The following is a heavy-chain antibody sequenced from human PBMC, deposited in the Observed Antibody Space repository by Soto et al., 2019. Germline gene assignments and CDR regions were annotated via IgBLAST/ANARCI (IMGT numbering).Heavy chain of an antibody. CDR2: ISHDGSDK. D-gene: IGHD3-10*01. CDR3: ATTLIRGVITTYFDY. Sequence: ESGGGVVQPGRSLRLSCAASGFTFSSYVIHWVRQAPGKGLDWVAVISHDGSDKYYADSVKGRFTISRDNSKKTLYLQMNSLRAEDTAVYYCATTLIRGVITTYFDYWGQGTLLTVSS. J-gene: IGHJ4*02. V-gene: IGHV3-30-3*01. CDR1: GFTFSSYV.